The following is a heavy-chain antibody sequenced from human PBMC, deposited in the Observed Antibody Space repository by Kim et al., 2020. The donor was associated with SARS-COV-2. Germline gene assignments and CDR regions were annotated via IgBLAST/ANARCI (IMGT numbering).Heavy chain of an antibody. Sequence: GGSLRLSCAASGFTFSSYSMNWVRQAPGKGLEWVSSISSSSSYIYYADSVKGRFTISRDNAKNSLYLQMNSLRAEDTAVYYCATERGIAAAGTFYWGQGTLVTVSS. CDR2: ISSSSSYI. D-gene: IGHD6-13*01. CDR1: GFTFSSYS. J-gene: IGHJ4*02. V-gene: IGHV3-21*01. CDR3: ATERGIAAAGTFY.